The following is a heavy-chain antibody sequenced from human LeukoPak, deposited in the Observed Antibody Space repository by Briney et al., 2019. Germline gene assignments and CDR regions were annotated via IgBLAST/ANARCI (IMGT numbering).Heavy chain of an antibody. V-gene: IGHV3-23*01. CDR1: GFTFRSYA. CDR3: ARSRGPLDY. CDR2: ISKDADAT. D-gene: IGHD1-26*01. J-gene: IGHJ4*02. Sequence: GGSLRLSCAASGFTFRSYAMSWVRQAPGKGLEWVSAISKDADATYYAASVRGRFTISRDNSKNTLYLQMNSLRAGDTAVYYCARSRGPLDYWGQGTLVTVSS.